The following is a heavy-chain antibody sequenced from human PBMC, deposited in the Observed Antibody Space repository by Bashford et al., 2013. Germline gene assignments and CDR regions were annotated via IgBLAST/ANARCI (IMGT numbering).Heavy chain of an antibody. CDR2: INHSGST. J-gene: IGHJ4*02. CDR1: GGSFSGYY. V-gene: IGHV4-34*01. D-gene: IGHD3-22*01. Sequence: SETLSLTCAVYGGSFSGYYWSWIRQPPGKGLEWIGEINHSGSTNYNPSLKSRVTISVDTSKNQFSLKLSSVTAADTAVYYCARGPYYYDTSGYYYGVWQYYFDYWGQGTLVTVSS. CDR3: ARGPYYYDTSGYYYGVWQYYFDY.